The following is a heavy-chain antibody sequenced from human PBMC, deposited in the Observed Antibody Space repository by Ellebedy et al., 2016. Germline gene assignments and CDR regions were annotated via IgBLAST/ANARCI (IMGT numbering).Heavy chain of an antibody. Sequence: SGPTLVKPTQTLTLTCTFSGFSLSTRGVGVGWIRQPPGKALEWLGLIYWDDDNRYSPSLKSRLTITKDTSKNQVVLTMTNMDPLDTATYFCAHSIAAPALFDYWGQGTLVTVSS. CDR1: GFSLSTRGVG. J-gene: IGHJ4*02. D-gene: IGHD6-13*01. CDR2: IYWDDDN. V-gene: IGHV2-5*02. CDR3: AHSIAAPALFDY.